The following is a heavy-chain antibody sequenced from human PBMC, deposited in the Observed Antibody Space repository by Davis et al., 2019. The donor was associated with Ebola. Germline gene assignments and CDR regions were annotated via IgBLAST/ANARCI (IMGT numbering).Heavy chain of an antibody. V-gene: IGHV3-21*01. CDR1: GFTFNQYA. Sequence: GGSLRLSCAASGFTFNQYAMHWVRQAPGKGLEWVSSISSSSSYIYYADSVKGRFTISRDNAKNVLYLQMNSLRGDDTAVYHCATGSSSWYGDYYFHNWGQGTLVTASS. J-gene: IGHJ4*02. CDR2: ISSSSSYI. CDR3: ATGSSSWYGDYYFHN. D-gene: IGHD6-13*01.